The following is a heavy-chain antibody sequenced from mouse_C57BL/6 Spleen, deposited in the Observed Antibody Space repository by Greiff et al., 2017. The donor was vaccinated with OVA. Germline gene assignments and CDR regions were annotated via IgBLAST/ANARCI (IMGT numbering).Heavy chain of an antibody. CDR1: GYTFTSYW. D-gene: IGHD2-4*01. CDR2: IHPNSGST. Sequence: VQLQQPGAELVKPGASVKLSCKASGYTFTSYWMHWVKQRPGQGLEWIGMIHPNSGSTNYNEKFKSKATLTVDKSSSTAYMQLSSLTSEDSAVYYCARDPYDYDVDYWGQGTTLTVSS. CDR3: ARDPYDYDVDY. J-gene: IGHJ2*01. V-gene: IGHV1-64*01.